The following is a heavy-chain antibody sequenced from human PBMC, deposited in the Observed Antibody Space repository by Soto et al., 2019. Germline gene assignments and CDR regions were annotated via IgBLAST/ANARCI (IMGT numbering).Heavy chain of an antibody. V-gene: IGHV4-31*03. CDR3: VRGGSCTNGVCSVFDY. CDR2: ITYSGNT. D-gene: IGHD2-8*01. J-gene: IGHJ4*02. CDR1: GGSVSSVGYY. Sequence: TLSLTCTVSGGSVSSVGYYWSWIRQHPGKGLEWIGYITYSGNTYYNPSLESRVTMSADTSKNQFSLKLSSVTVADTAVYFCVRGGSCTNGVCSVFDYWGQGTLVTVSS.